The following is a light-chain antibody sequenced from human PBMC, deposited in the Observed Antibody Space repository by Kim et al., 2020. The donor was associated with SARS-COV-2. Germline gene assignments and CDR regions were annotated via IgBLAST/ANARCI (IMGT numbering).Light chain of an antibody. CDR1: TSNIGSNT. J-gene: IGLJ1*01. Sequence: ELTQPPSASGTPGQRVTISCSGSTSNIGSNTVNWYQQLPGTAPKLLIYSNNQRPSGVPDRFSGSKSGTSASLAISGLQSEDEADYYCAAWDDSLNGFYVFGTGTKVTVL. V-gene: IGLV1-44*01. CDR3: AAWDDSLNGFYV. CDR2: SNN.